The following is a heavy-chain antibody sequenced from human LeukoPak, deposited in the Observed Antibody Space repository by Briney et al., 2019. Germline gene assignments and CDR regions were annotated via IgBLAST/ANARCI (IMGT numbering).Heavy chain of an antibody. Sequence: GGSLRLSCAASAFSFSDYYMNWIRQAPGKGLEWVSYISTSGSTIYYADSVKGRFTISRDNAKNSLYLQMNSLGAEDTAVYYCARQGTTISGRMSYYYGMDVWGQGTTVTVSS. CDR2: ISTSGSTI. D-gene: IGHD1-26*01. J-gene: IGHJ6*02. CDR1: AFSFSDYY. CDR3: ARQGTTISGRMSYYYGMDV. V-gene: IGHV3-11*01.